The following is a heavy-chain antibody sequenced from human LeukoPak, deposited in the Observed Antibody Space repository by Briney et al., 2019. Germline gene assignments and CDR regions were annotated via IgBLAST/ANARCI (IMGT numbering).Heavy chain of an antibody. J-gene: IGHJ4*02. V-gene: IGHV4-31*03. Sequence: SQTLFLTCTVSGGSISSGGYYWSWIRQHPGKGLEWIGYIYYSGSTYYNPSLKSRVTISVDTSKNQFSLKLSSVTAADTAVYYCARDPGDSSGYFDYWGQGTLVTVSS. CDR1: GGSISSGGYY. D-gene: IGHD3-22*01. CDR2: IYYSGST. CDR3: ARDPGDSSGYFDY.